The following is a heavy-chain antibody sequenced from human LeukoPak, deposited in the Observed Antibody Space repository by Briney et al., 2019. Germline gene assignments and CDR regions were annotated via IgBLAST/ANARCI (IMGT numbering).Heavy chain of an antibody. D-gene: IGHD3-10*01. CDR1: GFTFSSYA. V-gene: IGHV3-23*01. Sequence: GGSLRLSCAASGFTFSSYAKSWVRQAPGKGLEWVSAISGSGGSTYYADSVKGRFTISRDNSKNTLYLQVNSLRAEDTAVYYCANGGVLLWFGDQFGYWGQGTLVTVSS. J-gene: IGHJ4*02. CDR2: ISGSGGST. CDR3: ANGGVLLWFGDQFGY.